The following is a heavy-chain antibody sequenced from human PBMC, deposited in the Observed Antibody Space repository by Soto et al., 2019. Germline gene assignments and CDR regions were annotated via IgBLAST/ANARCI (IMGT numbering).Heavy chain of an antibody. CDR1: GFTFSSYA. D-gene: IGHD5-18*01. CDR2: ISYDGSNK. Sequence: ESVGGVVQPGRSLRLSCAASGFTFSSYAMHWVRQAPGKGLEWVAVISYDGSNKYYADSVKGRFTISRDNSKNTLYLQMNSLRAEDTAVYYCARDPLWGTAMVLWYFDLWGRGTLVTVSS. V-gene: IGHV3-30-3*01. CDR3: ARDPLWGTAMVLWYFDL. J-gene: IGHJ2*01.